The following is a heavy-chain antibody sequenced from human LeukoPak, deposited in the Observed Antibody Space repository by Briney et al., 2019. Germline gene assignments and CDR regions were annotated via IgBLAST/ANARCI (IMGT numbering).Heavy chain of an antibody. CDR2: IYHSGST. Sequence: SGTLSLTCAVSGGSISSGGYSWSWIRQPPGKGLEWIGYIYHSGSTYYNPSLKSRVTISVDRSKNQFSLKLSSVTAADTAVYYCARGAQWFGELFDYWGQGTLVTVSS. CDR3: ARGAQWFGELFDY. V-gene: IGHV4-30-2*01. D-gene: IGHD3-10*01. CDR1: GGSISSGGYS. J-gene: IGHJ4*02.